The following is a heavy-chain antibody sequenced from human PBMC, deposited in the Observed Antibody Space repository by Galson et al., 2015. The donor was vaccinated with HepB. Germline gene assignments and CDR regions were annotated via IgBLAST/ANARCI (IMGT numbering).Heavy chain of an antibody. J-gene: IGHJ4*02. D-gene: IGHD2-15*01. CDR1: GFTFSSHA. CDR3: TKETGYCSGGTCYRRENYFDF. Sequence: SLRLSCAASGFTFSSHAMSWVRQAPGKGLEWVSAISGSGGSTYYADSVKGRFTISRDNSKNTLDLQMNSLRAEDTAVYYCTKETGYCSGGTCYRRENYFDFWGQGTLVTVSS. CDR2: ISGSGGST. V-gene: IGHV3-23*01.